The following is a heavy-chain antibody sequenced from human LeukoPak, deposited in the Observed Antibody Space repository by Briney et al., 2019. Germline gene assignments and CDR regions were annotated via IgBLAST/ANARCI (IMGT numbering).Heavy chain of an antibody. J-gene: IGHJ4*02. CDR2: ISGSGGST. D-gene: IGHD5-18*01. CDR1: GSTFSSYA. CDR3: AKTLQLWPTGDY. V-gene: IGHV3-23*01. Sequence: GGSLRLSCAASGSTFSSYAMSWVRQAPGKGLEWVSAISGSGGSTYYADSVKGRFTISRDNSKNTLYLQMNSLRAEDTAVYYCAKTLQLWPTGDYWGQGTLVTVSS.